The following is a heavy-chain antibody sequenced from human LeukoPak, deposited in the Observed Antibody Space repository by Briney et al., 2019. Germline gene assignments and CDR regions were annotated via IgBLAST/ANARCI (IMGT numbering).Heavy chain of an antibody. CDR2: ISSNNNYI. D-gene: IGHD2-15*01. J-gene: IGHJ4*02. CDR1: GFTFSSCS. Sequence: GGSLRLSCAASGFTFSSCSMNWVRQAPGKGLEWVSSISSNNNYIYYADSVRGRFTISRDNAKNSLYLQMNSLGAEDTAVYYCAPEISEFGYCSGGSCPQRWGQGTLVTVSS. CDR3: APEISEFGYCSGGSCPQR. V-gene: IGHV3-21*01.